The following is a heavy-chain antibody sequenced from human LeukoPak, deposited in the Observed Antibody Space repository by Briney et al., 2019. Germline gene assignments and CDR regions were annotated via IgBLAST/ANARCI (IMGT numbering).Heavy chain of an antibody. CDR3: ARGPRSSYSSPTYYFDY. Sequence: ASVKVSCTASGYTVTGYYMHWVRQAPGQGLEWRGCSNPNSGGTNYSQKFQGRVAMTRDTPISTAYMELGRLRSDDTAVYYCARGPRSSYSSPTYYFDYWGQGTLVTVSS. CDR2: SNPNSGGT. J-gene: IGHJ4*02. CDR1: GYTVTGYY. V-gene: IGHV1-2*02. D-gene: IGHD6-13*01.